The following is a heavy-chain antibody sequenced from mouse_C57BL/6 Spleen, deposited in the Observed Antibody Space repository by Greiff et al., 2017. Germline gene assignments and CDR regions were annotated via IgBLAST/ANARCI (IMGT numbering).Heavy chain of an antibody. CDR1: GFSLTSYG. J-gene: IGHJ4*01. CDR2: IWSGGST. V-gene: IGHV2-2*01. Sequence: QVQLQQSGPGLVQPSQSLSITCTVSGFSLTSYGVHWVRQSPGKGLEWLGVIWSGGSTDYNAAFISRLIISKDNSKSQVFFKMNSLHADDTAIYYCARKGPYAMDYWGQGTSVTVSS. CDR3: ARKGPYAMDY.